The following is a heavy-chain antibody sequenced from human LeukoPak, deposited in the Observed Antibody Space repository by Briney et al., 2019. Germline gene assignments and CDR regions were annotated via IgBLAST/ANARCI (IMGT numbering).Heavy chain of an antibody. CDR3: GRGHWGLDY. J-gene: IGHJ4*02. Sequence: GGSLRLSCAASGFTFSSYEMNWVRQAPGKGLEWVSYISSSGSTIYYADSVKGRFPISSDNAKNSLYLQMNSLRAEDTAVYYCGRGHWGLDYWGQGALVTVSS. CDR2: ISSSGSTI. D-gene: IGHD7-27*01. V-gene: IGHV3-48*03. CDR1: GFTFSSYE.